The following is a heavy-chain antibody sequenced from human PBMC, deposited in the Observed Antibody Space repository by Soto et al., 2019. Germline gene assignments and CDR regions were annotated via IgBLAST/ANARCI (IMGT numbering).Heavy chain of an antibody. CDR3: AKDKVPVVVTAPFDY. CDR1: GFTFSSYV. D-gene: IGHD2-21*02. J-gene: IGHJ4*02. CDR2: ISGSGGST. Sequence: GGSLRLSCAASGFTFSSYVISWVRQAPGKGLEWVSAISGSGGSTYYADSVKGRFTISRDNAKNSLYLQMNSLRAEDTAVYYCAKDKVPVVVTAPFDYWGQGTLVTVS. V-gene: IGHV3-23*01.